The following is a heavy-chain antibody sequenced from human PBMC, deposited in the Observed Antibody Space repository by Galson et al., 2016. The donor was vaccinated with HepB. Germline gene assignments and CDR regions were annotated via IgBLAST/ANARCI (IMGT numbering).Heavy chain of an antibody. V-gene: IGHV3-48*03. CDR2: ISSSGYSI. J-gene: IGHJ4*02. CDR1: GFTFSSYD. D-gene: IGHD2-8*02. CDR3: ALTVDTGTCTGGRFDD. Sequence: SLRLSCAASGFTFSSYDMNWVRQAPGKGLEWVSYISSSGYSIYYADSVKGRFSISRDNAKNTLYLQTSSLRAEDTAVDYCALTVDTGTCTGGRFDDWGQGTLVNVSS.